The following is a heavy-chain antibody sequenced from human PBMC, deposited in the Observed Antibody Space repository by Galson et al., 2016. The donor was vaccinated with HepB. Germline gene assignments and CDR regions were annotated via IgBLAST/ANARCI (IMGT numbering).Heavy chain of an antibody. J-gene: IGHJ4*02. D-gene: IGHD4-17*01. CDR3: AKDGRMTTVTTVDY. Sequence: SLRLSCAASGITFSSYAMHWVRQAPGKGLEWVAVISYDGSNEYYADSVKGRFTVSRDNSKNTLYLQMNSLRPEDTAVYYCAKDGRMTTVTTVDYWGQGTLVTVSS. V-gene: IGHV3-30*18. CDR1: GITFSSYA. CDR2: ISYDGSNE.